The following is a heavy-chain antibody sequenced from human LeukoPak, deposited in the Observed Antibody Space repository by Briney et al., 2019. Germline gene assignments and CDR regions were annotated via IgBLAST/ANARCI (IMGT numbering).Heavy chain of an antibody. Sequence: GGSLRLSCAASGFTFSSYWMSWVRQAPGKGLEWVANIKQDGSEKQYVDSVKGRFAISRDNAEHSLYLQMNSLKAEDTAVYYCGRFTRSGDSVYWGQGTLVTVSS. J-gene: IGHJ4*02. CDR1: GFTFSSYW. D-gene: IGHD7-27*01. CDR2: IKQDGSEK. CDR3: GRFTRSGDSVY. V-gene: IGHV3-7*04.